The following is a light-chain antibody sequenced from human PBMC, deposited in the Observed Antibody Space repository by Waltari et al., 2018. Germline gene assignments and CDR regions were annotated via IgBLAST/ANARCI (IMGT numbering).Light chain of an antibody. Sequence: DIQMTQSPSSLSASVGDRVTITCRASHNIGKNLNWYQQKPGKAPRFLMYAASNLQSGVPSRFSGNGSGREFTLTITSVQPEDLATYYCQQGYSVPLTFGGGTRVEIK. CDR3: QQGYSVPLT. J-gene: IGKJ4*01. CDR1: HNIGKN. CDR2: AAS. V-gene: IGKV1-39*01.